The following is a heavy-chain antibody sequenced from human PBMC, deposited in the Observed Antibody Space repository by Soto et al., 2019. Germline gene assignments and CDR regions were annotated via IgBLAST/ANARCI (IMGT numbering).Heavy chain of an antibody. CDR1: GYTFTSYG. J-gene: IGHJ4*02. CDR3: ARVLYYYDSSGRFYYFDY. D-gene: IGHD3-22*01. CDR2: ISAYNGNT. V-gene: IGHV1-18*01. Sequence: ASVKVSCKASGYTFTSYGISWVRQAPGQGLEWTGWISAYNGNTNYAQKLQGRVTMTTDTSTSTAYMELRSLRSDDTAVYYCARVLYYYDSSGRFYYFDYWGQGTLVTVSS.